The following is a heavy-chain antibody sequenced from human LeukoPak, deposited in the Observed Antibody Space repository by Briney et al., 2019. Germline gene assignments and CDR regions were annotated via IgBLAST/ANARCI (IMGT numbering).Heavy chain of an antibody. CDR3: AKDPVVYHGGSGWHYFDY. Sequence: VXTIGGTVDKTYYADSVKGRFTISRDNSRDTLYLQMNSLKAEDTAVYYWAKDPVVYHGGSGWHYFDYWGQGTLVTVSS. D-gene: IGHD6-19*01. J-gene: IGHJ4*02. CDR2: IGGTVDKT. V-gene: IGHV3-23*01.